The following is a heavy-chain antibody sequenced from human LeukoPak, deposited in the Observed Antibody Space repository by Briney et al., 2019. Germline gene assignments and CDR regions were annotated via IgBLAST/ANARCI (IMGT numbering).Heavy chain of an antibody. V-gene: IGHV4-39*01. CDR3: ARLGATIHFDY. D-gene: IGHD5-24*01. CDR1: GGSISNSSYY. Sequence: PSETLSLTCTVSGGSISNSSYYWGWIRQPPGKGLEWIGSIYYSGSTYYNPSLKSRVTISVDTSKNQFSLKLSSVTAADTAVYYCARLGATIHFDYWGQGTLVTVSS. CDR2: IYYSGST. J-gene: IGHJ4*02.